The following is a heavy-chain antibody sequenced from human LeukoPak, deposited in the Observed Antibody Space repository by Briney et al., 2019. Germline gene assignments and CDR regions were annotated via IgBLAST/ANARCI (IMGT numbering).Heavy chain of an antibody. CDR3: AKDISQGYTYGSIEQDY. D-gene: IGHD5-18*01. V-gene: IGHV3-23*01. J-gene: IGHJ4*02. CDR1: GLTFSNYA. CDR2: ISESGDST. Sequence: GGSLRLSCAASGLTFSNYAMSWLRQAPGKGLEWVSAISESGDSTYYAASVKGRFTISRDNSKNTLYLQMNSLRAADTALYYCAKDISQGYTYGSIEQDYWGQGTLVTVSS.